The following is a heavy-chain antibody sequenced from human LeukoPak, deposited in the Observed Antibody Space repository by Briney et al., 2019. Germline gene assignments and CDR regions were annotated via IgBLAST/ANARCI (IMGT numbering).Heavy chain of an antibody. CDR1: GVSISSGGYS. CDR3: ARGGMVRGVQFDY. V-gene: IGHV4-30-2*01. J-gene: IGHJ4*02. CDR2: IYHSGST. D-gene: IGHD3-10*01. Sequence: SQTLSLTCAVSGVSISSGGYSWRWLRQPPGTGLEWIEYIYHSGSTYYNPSPKSRLTISVDRSKNQFSLKLSSVTAADTAVYYCARGGMVRGVQFDYWGQGTLVTVSS.